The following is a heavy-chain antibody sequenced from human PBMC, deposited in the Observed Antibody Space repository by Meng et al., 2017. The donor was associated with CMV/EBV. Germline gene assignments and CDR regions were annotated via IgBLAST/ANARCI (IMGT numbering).Heavy chain of an antibody. V-gene: IGHV4-39*07. J-gene: IGHJ4*02. Sequence: LQLQESGPGLGKPSETLSLTCTVSGGSISSSSYYWGWIRQPPGKGLEWIGSIYYSGSTYYNPSLKSRVTISVDTSKNQFSLKLSSVTAADTAVYYCARDAGHYDILTGYSYWGQGTLVTVSS. D-gene: IGHD3-9*01. CDR3: ARDAGHYDILTGYSY. CDR2: IYYSGST. CDR1: GGSISSSSYY.